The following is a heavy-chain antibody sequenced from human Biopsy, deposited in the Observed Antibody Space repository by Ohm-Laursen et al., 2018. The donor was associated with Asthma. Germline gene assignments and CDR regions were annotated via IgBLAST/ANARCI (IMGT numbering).Heavy chain of an antibody. CDR2: IHYSGST. Sequence: TLSLTCTVSGASIKTDDHYWSWLRQPPGKGLEWFGFIHYSGSTSYNPSLKGGVTISVDTSKNQFSLKLSSVTAADTAVYYCATASVDASSNWFDPWGQGTLVTVSS. CDR1: GASIKTDDHY. CDR3: ATASVDASSNWFDP. V-gene: IGHV4-30-4*01. J-gene: IGHJ5*02. D-gene: IGHD5-12*01.